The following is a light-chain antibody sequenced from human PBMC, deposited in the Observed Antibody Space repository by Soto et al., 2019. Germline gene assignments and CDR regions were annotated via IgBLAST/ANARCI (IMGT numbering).Light chain of an antibody. CDR2: GAS. V-gene: IGKV3-20*01. Sequence: EIVLTQSPGTLSLSPGQRATLSCRASQSVSSGSLAWYQQTPGQAPRLLIYGASSRATGIPDRFSGSGSGTDFTLSISRLEPEDFAMYYCQQYGSSPFTFGGGTKVEIK. J-gene: IGKJ4*01. CDR3: QQYGSSPFT. CDR1: QSVSSGS.